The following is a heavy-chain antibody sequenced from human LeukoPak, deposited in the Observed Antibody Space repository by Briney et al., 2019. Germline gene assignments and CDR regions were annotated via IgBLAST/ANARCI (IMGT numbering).Heavy chain of an antibody. J-gene: IGHJ3*02. CDR3: ARPALPGIVGYTARNDTFDI. D-gene: IGHD1-26*01. CDR2: IAYDGSNK. Sequence: QPGGSLRLSCAASGFTFSSYAIHWVRQAPGKGLEWLAVIAYDGSNKYYADCVKGRFTISRDNSENTLYLQMNSLRAEDTAVYYCARPALPGIVGYTARNDTFDIWGLGTMVTVSS. CDR1: GFTFSSYA. V-gene: IGHV3-30*04.